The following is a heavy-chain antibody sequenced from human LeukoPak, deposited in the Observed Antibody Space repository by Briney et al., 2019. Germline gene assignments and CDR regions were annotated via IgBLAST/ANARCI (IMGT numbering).Heavy chain of an antibody. J-gene: IGHJ6*03. D-gene: IGHD2-15*01. CDR3: ARRPRVAATRGGAYYYYMDV. CDR2: MNPNSGNT. CDR1: GYTFTSYG. V-gene: IGHV1-8*02. Sequence: AASVKVSCKASGYTFTSYGISWVRQAPGQGLEWMGWMNPNSGNTGYAQKFQGRVTMTRNTSISTAYMELSSLRSEDTAVYYCARRPRVAATRGGAYYYYMDVWGKGTTVTVSS.